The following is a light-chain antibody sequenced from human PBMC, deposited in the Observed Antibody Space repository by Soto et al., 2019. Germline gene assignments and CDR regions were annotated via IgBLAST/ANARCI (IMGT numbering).Light chain of an antibody. CDR2: AAS. Sequence: DIQMTQSPSSLSASVGDRVTITCRASRSISNYLNWYQQKSGKVPRLLIYAASSLQPGVPSRFSGTGTGTAFTLTISSLQSEDFAVYFCQQCRNWPLTFGGGTKVEIK. CDR1: RSISNY. CDR3: QQCRNWPLT. V-gene: IGKV1-39*01. J-gene: IGKJ4*01.